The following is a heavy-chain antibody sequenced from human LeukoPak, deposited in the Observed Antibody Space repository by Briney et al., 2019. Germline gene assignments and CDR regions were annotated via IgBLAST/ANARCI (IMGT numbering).Heavy chain of an antibody. CDR2: INSDGSST. CDR1: GFTFGDYG. Sequence: QPGGSLRLSCTTSGFTFGDYGMSWVRHAPGKGLVWVSRINSDGSSTSYADSVKGRFTISRDNAKNTLYLQMNSLRAEDTAVYYCASVTGSGSRALDVWGKGTTVTISS. V-gene: IGHV3-74*01. J-gene: IGHJ6*04. D-gene: IGHD3-10*01. CDR3: ASVTGSGSRALDV.